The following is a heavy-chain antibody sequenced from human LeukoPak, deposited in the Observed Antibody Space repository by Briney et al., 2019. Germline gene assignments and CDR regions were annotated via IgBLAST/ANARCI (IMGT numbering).Heavy chain of an antibody. D-gene: IGHD3-22*01. Sequence: PGGSLRLSCAASGFTFDDYAMHWVRQAPGKGLEWVSGISWNGGSIGYADSVKGRFTISRDNAKNSLYLQMNSLRAEDTALYYCAKDYYDSSGLFDYWGQGTLVTVSS. CDR3: AKDYYDSSGLFDY. CDR2: ISWNGGSI. V-gene: IGHV3-9*01. CDR1: GFTFDDYA. J-gene: IGHJ4*02.